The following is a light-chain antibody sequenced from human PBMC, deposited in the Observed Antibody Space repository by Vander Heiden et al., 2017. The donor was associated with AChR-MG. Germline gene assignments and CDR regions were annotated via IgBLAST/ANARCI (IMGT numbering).Light chain of an antibody. CDR2: DAS. CDR1: QDISNY. V-gene: IGKV1-33*01. J-gene: IGKJ3*01. Sequence: DIQMTQSPSSLSASVGDRVTITCQASQDISNYLNWYQQKPGKAPKLLIYDASNLETGVPSRFSGSGSGTDFTFTISSLQPEDIATYYCQQYDNRHRFGPGTKVDIK. CDR3: QQYDNRHR.